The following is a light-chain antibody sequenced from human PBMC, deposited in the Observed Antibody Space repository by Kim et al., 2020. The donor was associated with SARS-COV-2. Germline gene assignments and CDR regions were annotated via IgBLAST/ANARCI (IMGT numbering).Light chain of an antibody. Sequence: SYELTQPPSVSVSPGQTASITCSGDRLGHKYVCWYRHKPGQSPEVVIYQDTKRPSGIPEGFSGSNSGNTATLTISGTQDVDEADYYCQVWDSTTTVLGGG. CDR2: QDT. CDR3: QVWDSTTTV. V-gene: IGLV3-1*01. J-gene: IGLJ2*01. CDR1: RLGHKY.